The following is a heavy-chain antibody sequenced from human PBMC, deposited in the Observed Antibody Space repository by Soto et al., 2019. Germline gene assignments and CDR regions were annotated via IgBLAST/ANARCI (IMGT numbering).Heavy chain of an antibody. CDR2: IYWDDDK. D-gene: IGHD3-16*02. CDR1: GFSLSTSGVG. Sequence: QITLKESGPTLVKPTQTLTLTCTFSGFSLSTSGVGVGWIRQPPGKALEWLALIYWDDDKRYSPSLKSRLTITKDTSKNQVVLTMTNMDPVDTATYYCAHTMITFGGIIGDFDYWGQGTLVTVSS. V-gene: IGHV2-5*02. CDR3: AHTMITFGGIIGDFDY. J-gene: IGHJ4*02.